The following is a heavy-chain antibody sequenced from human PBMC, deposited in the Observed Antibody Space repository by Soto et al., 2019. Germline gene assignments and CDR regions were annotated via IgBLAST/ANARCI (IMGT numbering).Heavy chain of an antibody. D-gene: IGHD1-1*01. CDR3: ARDERSWYFDL. J-gene: IGHJ2*01. CDR1: GFTFSNYG. V-gene: IGHV3-33*01. Sequence: QVQLVESGGGVVQPGRSLTVSCTASGFTFSNYGMHWVRQAPGQGLEWLAVIWHDGSKKYYADSVKGRFTISRDNYKSTLFLQINSLRAEDMAVYYCARDERSWYFDLWGRGTLVTVSS. CDR2: IWHDGSKK.